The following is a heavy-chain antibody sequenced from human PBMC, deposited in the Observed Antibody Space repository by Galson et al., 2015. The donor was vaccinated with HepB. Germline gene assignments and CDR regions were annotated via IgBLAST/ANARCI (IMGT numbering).Heavy chain of an antibody. CDR1: GYTFTGYY. CDR3: ARGMGDGNNLVRYYYYGLDV. J-gene: IGHJ6*02. D-gene: IGHD5-24*01. CDR2: IMPVFAIV. Sequence: SVKASCKASGYTFTGYYMQWVRQAPGQGLEWMGGIMPVFAIVNYAQKFQDRVTITADTSTRTTTAYMELSSLTSDDTAVYYCARGMGDGNNLVRYYYYGLDVWGQGTTVTVSS. V-gene: IGHV1-69*10.